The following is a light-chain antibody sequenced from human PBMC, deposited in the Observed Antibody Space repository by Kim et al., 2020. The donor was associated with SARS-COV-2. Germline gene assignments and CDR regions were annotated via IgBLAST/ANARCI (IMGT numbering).Light chain of an antibody. J-gene: IGLJ3*02. CDR2: GHN. CDR1: SSNIGSNT. CDR3: AAWDDSLNGRV. Sequence: ELTQPPSASGTPGRRVTISCSGSSSNIGSNTVNWYQQLPGTAPRLLIYGHNQRPSEVPDRFSGSKSGTSASLAISGLQSEDEADYYCAAWDDSLNGRVFGGGTKLTVL. V-gene: IGLV1-44*01.